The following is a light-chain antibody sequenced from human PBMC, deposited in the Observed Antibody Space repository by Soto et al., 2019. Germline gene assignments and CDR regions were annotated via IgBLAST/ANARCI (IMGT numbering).Light chain of an antibody. CDR3: QQRPNWPLT. CDR2: DVS. Sequence: EIVLTQSPATLSLSPGERATLSCRASQSISSHLAWYQQKPGQAPRLLMYDVSNSATDIPARFSGSGSGTDFTLTISSLVPEDFAVYYCQQRPNWPLTFGGGTKVEIK. J-gene: IGKJ4*01. V-gene: IGKV3-11*01. CDR1: QSISSH.